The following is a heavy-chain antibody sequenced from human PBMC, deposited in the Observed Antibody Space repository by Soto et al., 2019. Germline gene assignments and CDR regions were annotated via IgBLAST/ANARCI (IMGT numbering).Heavy chain of an antibody. CDR3: AGHPSPPYDFTYGDF. J-gene: IGHJ4*02. CDR1: GYSFMNFW. CDR2: IYPGDSDT. Sequence: GESLKISCKTAGYSFMNFWIGWVRQMPGKGLEWMAMIYPGDSDTRYSPSFQGQVTISADTSINTAYLQWSSLKASDTAMYFCAGHPSPPYDFTYGDFWGRGTLVTVSS. V-gene: IGHV5-51*01. D-gene: IGHD4-17*01.